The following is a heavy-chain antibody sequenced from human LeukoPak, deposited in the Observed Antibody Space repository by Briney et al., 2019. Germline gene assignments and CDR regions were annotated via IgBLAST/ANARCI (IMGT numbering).Heavy chain of an antibody. J-gene: IGHJ3*02. CDR2: IYYSGST. Sequence: SETLSLTCTVSGGSISNYYWNWIRQPPGQGLEWIGHIYYSGSTNYNPSLKSRVTISVDTSKNQFSLKLSSVTAADTAVYYCARSDGYGLVGIWGQGTMVTVSS. CDR1: GGSISNYY. D-gene: IGHD3-10*01. CDR3: ARSDGYGLVGI. V-gene: IGHV4-59*01.